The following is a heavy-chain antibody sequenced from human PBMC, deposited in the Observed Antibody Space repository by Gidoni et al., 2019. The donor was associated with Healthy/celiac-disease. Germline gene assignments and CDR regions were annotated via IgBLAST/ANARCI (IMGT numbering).Heavy chain of an antibody. Sequence: EVQLLESGGGLVQPGGSLRLSCAASGFTFSSYAMSWVRQAPGKGLEWVSAISGSGGSTYYADSVKGRFTIPRENSKNTLYLQMNSLRAEDTAVYYCAKVGTIFLPGMDVWGQGTTVTVSS. CDR2: ISGSGGST. J-gene: IGHJ6*02. V-gene: IGHV3-23*01. D-gene: IGHD3-9*01. CDR1: GFTFSSYA. CDR3: AKVGTIFLPGMDV.